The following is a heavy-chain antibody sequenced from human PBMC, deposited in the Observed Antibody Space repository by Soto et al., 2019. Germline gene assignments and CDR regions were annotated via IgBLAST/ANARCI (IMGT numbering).Heavy chain of an antibody. CDR3: ARQVPAGWGYSYGYFDY. D-gene: IGHD5-18*01. CDR2: IYYSGST. Sequence: SETLSLTCTVSGGSSSSSSYYWGWIRQPPGKGLEWIGSIYYSGSTYYNPSLKSRVTISVDTSKNQFSLKLSSVTAADTAVYYCARQVPAGWGYSYGYFDYWGQGTLVTVSS. J-gene: IGHJ4*02. V-gene: IGHV4-39*01. CDR1: GGSSSSSSYY.